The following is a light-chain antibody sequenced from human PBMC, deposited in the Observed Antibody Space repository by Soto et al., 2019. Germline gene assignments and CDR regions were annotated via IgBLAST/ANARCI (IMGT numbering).Light chain of an antibody. CDR1: QSVSSSY. Sequence: EIVLTQSPGTLSLSPGERATLSCRASQSVSSSYLAWYQQKPGQAPRLLIYGASSRATRIPYRFSGSGSGTDFTLTISRLEPEDFAVYYCQQYGSSPYTFGQGTKLEI. V-gene: IGKV3-20*01. J-gene: IGKJ2*01. CDR3: QQYGSSPYT. CDR2: GAS.